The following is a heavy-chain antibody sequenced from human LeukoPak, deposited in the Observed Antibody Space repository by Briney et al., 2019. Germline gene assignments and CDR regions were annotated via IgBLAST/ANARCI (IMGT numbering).Heavy chain of an antibody. CDR2: IYSGGST. V-gene: IGHV3-53*01. D-gene: IGHD3-22*01. J-gene: IGHJ4*02. Sequence: GGSLRLSCAASGFTVSSNYMSWVRRAPGKGLEWVSVIYSGGSTYYADSVKGRFTISRDNSKNTLYLQMNSLRAEDTAVYYCARGGYYYDSSGYYHYWGQGTLDTVSS. CDR3: ARGGYYYDSSGYYHY. CDR1: GFTVSSNY.